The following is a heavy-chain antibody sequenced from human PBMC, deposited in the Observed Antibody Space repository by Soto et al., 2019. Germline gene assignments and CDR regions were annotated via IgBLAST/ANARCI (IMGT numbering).Heavy chain of an antibody. V-gene: IGHV1-58*01. Sequence: SVKVSCKASGFTFTSSAVQWVRQARGQRLEWIGWIVVGSGNTNYAQKFQERVTITRDMSTSTAYMELSSLRSEDTAVYYCAAPSGWYEYYFDYWGQGTLVTVSS. CDR3: AAPSGWYEYYFDY. CDR2: IVVGSGNT. D-gene: IGHD6-19*01. CDR1: GFTFTSSA. J-gene: IGHJ4*02.